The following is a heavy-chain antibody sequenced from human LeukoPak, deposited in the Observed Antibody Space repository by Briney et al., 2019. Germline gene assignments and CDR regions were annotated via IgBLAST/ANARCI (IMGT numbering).Heavy chain of an antibody. Sequence: PGGSLRLSCAASGFNFSNYAMTWVRQAPGKGLEWVSVVTGSSSNTYYADSVKGRFTISRDNSKNMLYLEMNSLRVEDTAIYYCAKNDYGFWFDPWGQGTLVTVSS. CDR2: VTGSSSNT. J-gene: IGHJ5*02. D-gene: IGHD4-17*01. V-gene: IGHV3-23*01. CDR3: AKNDYGFWFDP. CDR1: GFNFSNYA.